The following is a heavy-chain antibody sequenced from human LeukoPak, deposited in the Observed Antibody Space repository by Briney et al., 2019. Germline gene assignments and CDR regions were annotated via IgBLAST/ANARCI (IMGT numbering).Heavy chain of an antibody. Sequence: PGGSLRLSCAVSGFTFRNAGMHWVRQAPGKGLEWVAVIWYDGSQKYYADSVKGRFTISRDNSKNMLYPHMNSLRAEDTAVYFCARDRGDYNHNFDYWGQGTLVTVSS. D-gene: IGHD4-17*01. J-gene: IGHJ4*02. CDR2: IWYDGSQK. CDR1: GFTFRNAG. V-gene: IGHV3-33*01. CDR3: ARDRGDYNHNFDY.